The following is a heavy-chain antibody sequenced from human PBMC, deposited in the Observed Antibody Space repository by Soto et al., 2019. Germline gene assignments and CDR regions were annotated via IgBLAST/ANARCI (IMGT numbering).Heavy chain of an antibody. Sequence: SETLSLPCTVSGGSISSSSYYWGWIRQPPGKGLEWIAYIYYSGSSNSNPSLKSRVTISVDTSKNQFSLKLSSVTAADTAVYYCARHSNEYRKSLDYWGQGTLVTVSS. V-gene: IGHV4-61*05. D-gene: IGHD6-13*01. CDR1: GGSISSSSYY. CDR3: ARHSNEYRKSLDY. CDR2: IYYSGSS. J-gene: IGHJ4*02.